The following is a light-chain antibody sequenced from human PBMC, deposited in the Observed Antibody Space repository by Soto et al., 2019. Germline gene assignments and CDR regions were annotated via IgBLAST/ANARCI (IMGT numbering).Light chain of an antibody. CDR3: QQHFKLPLA. V-gene: IGKV3-20*01. J-gene: IGKJ1*01. CDR1: QSVGTS. Sequence: EIVLTQSPGTLSLSPGERATLSCRASQSVGTSLAWYQHKPGQSPRLLIHGTSSRFTGTPDRFSGSGSGTDFTPPISRMEPGDFARFSLQQHFKLPLAFGPGAQVEIK. CDR2: GTS.